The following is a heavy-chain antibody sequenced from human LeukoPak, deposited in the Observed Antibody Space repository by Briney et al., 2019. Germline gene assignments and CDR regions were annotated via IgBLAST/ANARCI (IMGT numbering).Heavy chain of an antibody. J-gene: IGHJ4*02. Sequence: SETLSLTCTVSGDSVTTYYWSWIRQPPGKGLEWLGYVYYSGSATYNPSLKSRVTISVDTSKNQFSLRLSSVTAADTAVYYCARGGTQLTFPVWGQGTLVTVSS. CDR3: ARGGTQLTFPV. V-gene: IGHV4-59*02. D-gene: IGHD4/OR15-4a*01. CDR1: GDSVTTYY. CDR2: VYYSGSA.